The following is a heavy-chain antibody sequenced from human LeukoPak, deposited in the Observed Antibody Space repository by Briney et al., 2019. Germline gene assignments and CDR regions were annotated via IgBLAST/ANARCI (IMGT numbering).Heavy chain of an antibody. Sequence: GGSLRLSCAASGFTFSSYSMNWVRQAPGKGLEWASSISSSSSYIYYADSVKGRFTISRDNAKNSLYLQMNSLRAEDTAVYYCARDPGYSYGHDYWGQGTLVTVSS. CDR1: GFTFSSYS. V-gene: IGHV3-21*01. J-gene: IGHJ4*02. CDR3: ARDPGYSYGHDY. CDR2: ISSSSSYI. D-gene: IGHD5-18*01.